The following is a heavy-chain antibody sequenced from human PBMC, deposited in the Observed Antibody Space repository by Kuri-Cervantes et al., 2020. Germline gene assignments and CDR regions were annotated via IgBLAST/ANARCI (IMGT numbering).Heavy chain of an antibody. V-gene: IGHV5-51*01. Sequence: KVSCKASGYSFTSYWIGWVRQMPGKGLEWMGIIYPGDSDTRYSPSFQGQVTISADKSISTAYLQWSSLKASDTAMYYCARPMVRGVIGAFDIWGQGTMVTVSS. CDR1: GYSFTSYW. CDR3: ARPMVRGVIGAFDI. D-gene: IGHD3-10*01. J-gene: IGHJ3*02. CDR2: IYPGDSDT.